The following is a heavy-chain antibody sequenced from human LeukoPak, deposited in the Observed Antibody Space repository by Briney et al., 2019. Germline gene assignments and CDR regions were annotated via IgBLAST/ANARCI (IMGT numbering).Heavy chain of an antibody. J-gene: IGHJ5*02. Sequence: SQTLSLTCTVSGGSISSGVYYWSWIRQPPGKGLEWIGYIYYSGSTYYNPSLKSRVTISVDTSKNQFSLKLSSVTAADTAVYYCARFYSNYGGFDPWGQGTLVTVSS. D-gene: IGHD4-11*01. CDR1: GGSISSGVYY. CDR3: ARFYSNYGGFDP. V-gene: IGHV4-30-4*08. CDR2: IYYSGST.